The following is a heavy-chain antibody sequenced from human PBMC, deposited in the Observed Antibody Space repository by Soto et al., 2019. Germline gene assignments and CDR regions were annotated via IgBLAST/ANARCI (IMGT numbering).Heavy chain of an antibody. CDR3: ARGSRSSGWYGDVGNSYKDFDY. J-gene: IGHJ4*02. CDR1: GFTFSSYS. D-gene: IGHD6-19*01. V-gene: IGHV3-21*01. Sequence: GGSLRLSCAASGFTFSSYSMNWVRQAPGKXLEWVSSISSSSSYIYYADSVKGRFTISRDNAKNSLYLQMNSLRAEDTAVYYCARGSRSSGWYGDVGNSYKDFDYWGQGTLVTVSS. CDR2: ISSSSSYI.